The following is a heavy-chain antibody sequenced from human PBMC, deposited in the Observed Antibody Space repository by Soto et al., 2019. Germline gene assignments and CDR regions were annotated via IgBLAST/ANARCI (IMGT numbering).Heavy chain of an antibody. CDR2: ISAYNTSK. CDR3: AGFGELLRLTPIHAFDI. CDR1: DYNINSFG. V-gene: IGHV1-18*01. Sequence: QVSLVQSGPEVQKPGASVKVSCKSSDYNINSFGLGWVRQAPGQGLDGMGMISAYNTSKKYAQKFQGRVTITTDRSTNTGYMELRSLTSDDTAFYFCAGFGELLRLTPIHAFDIWGQGTLVTVSS. D-gene: IGHD3-10*01. J-gene: IGHJ3*02.